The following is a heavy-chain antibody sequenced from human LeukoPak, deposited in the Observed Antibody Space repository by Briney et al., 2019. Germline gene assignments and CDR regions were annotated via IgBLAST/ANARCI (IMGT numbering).Heavy chain of an antibody. CDR1: GFTFSSYT. D-gene: IGHD2/OR15-2a*01. V-gene: IGHV3-23*01. CDR2: ISGSGGST. Sequence: GGSLRLSCAGSGFTFSSYTMSWVRQAPGEGLEWVSGISGSGGSTYYADSVKGRFTISRDNSKNTLYLQMNSLRAEDTAVYYCAKDLSLAAGGFFDSWGQGTLVTASS. CDR3: AKDLSLAAGGFFDS. J-gene: IGHJ4*02.